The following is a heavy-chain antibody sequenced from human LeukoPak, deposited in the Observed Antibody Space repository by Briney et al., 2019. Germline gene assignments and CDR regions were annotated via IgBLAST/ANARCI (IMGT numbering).Heavy chain of an antibody. Sequence: SETLSLTCTVSGGSISSHYWSWIRQPPGKGLEWIRYIYYRGSTNYNPSLRSRVTISLDTSKNQFSLQLNSVTPEDTAVYFCATQSRSDSWYKGLDAWGQGTLVTVSS. CDR2: IYYRGST. J-gene: IGHJ5*02. CDR3: ATQSRSDSWYKGLDA. V-gene: IGHV4-59*11. CDR1: GGSISSHY. D-gene: IGHD2-2*02.